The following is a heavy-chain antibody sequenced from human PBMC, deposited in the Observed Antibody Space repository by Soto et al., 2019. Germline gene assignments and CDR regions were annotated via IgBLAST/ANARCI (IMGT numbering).Heavy chain of an antibody. Sequence: QVQLQESGPGLVKPSQTLSLICTVSGDSINNGDYYWNWIRQPPGKGLEWIGYIYYSGSTYYNPSLKSRVTISIGTSNNQFSPKLNSVTAADTAVYSCATGGEAGPVNYSWGQGTLVTVSS. J-gene: IGHJ4*02. CDR2: IYYSGST. V-gene: IGHV4-30-4*01. CDR3: ATGGEAGPVNYS. D-gene: IGHD3-16*01. CDR1: GDSINNGDYY.